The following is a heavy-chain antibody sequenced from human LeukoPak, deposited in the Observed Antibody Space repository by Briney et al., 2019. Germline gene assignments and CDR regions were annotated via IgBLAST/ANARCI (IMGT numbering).Heavy chain of an antibody. V-gene: IGHV3-53*01. J-gene: IGHJ4*02. CDR3: AREVEDSSGYYYYY. CDR2: IYSGGST. CDR1: GFTVSSNY. Sequence: GGSLRLSCAASGFTVSSNYMSWVRQAPGKGLEWVSVIYSGGSTYYADSVKGRFTISRDNSKNTLYLQMNSLRAEDTAVYYCAREVEDSSGYYYYYWGQGTLVTVSS. D-gene: IGHD3-22*01.